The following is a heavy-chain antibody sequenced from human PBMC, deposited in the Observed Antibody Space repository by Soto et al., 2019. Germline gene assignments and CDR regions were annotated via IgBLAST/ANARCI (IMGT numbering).Heavy chain of an antibody. CDR1: GFTFSTYA. CDR3: ANVRSSRCSMIPFDY. CDR2: ISSNGGST. J-gene: IGHJ4*02. Sequence: EVQLLESGGGLVQPGWSLRLSCTASGFTFSTYAMNWVRQAPGKGLEWISSISSNGGSTYYADSVKGRFTVSRDNSKNTLYLQLNSLRAEDTAVYYCANVRSSRCSMIPFDYWGQGAQVTVSS. D-gene: IGHD3-16*01. V-gene: IGHV3-23*01.